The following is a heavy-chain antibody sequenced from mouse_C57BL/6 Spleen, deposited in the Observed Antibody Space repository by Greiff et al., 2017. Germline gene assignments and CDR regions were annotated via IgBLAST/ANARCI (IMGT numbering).Heavy chain of an antibody. CDR3: ARRGGGSSGDRVFAY. J-gene: IGHJ3*01. CDR2: IDPSDSYT. V-gene: IGHV1-69*01. D-gene: IGHD3-2*02. CDR1: GYTFTSYW. Sequence: VQLQQPGAELVMPGASVKLSCKASGYTFTSYWMHWVKQRPGQGLEWIGEIDPSDSYTNYNQKFKGKSTLTVDKSSSTAYMQLSSLTSEDSAVYYCARRGGGSSGDRVFAYWGQGTLVTVSA.